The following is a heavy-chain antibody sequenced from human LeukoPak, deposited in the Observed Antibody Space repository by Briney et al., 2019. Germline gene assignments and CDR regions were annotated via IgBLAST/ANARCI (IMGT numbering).Heavy chain of an antibody. CDR3: ASASWGYCSSTSCYDDYYYMDV. V-gene: IGHV1-18*01. CDR2: ISAYNGNT. D-gene: IGHD2-2*01. J-gene: IGHJ6*03. CDR1: GYTFTSYG. Sequence: ASVKVSCKASGYTFTSYGISWVRQAPGQGLEWMGWISAYNGNTNYAQKLQGRVTMTTDTSTSTAYMELRSLRSDDTAVYYCASASWGYCSSTSCYDDYYYMDVWGKGTTVTVSS.